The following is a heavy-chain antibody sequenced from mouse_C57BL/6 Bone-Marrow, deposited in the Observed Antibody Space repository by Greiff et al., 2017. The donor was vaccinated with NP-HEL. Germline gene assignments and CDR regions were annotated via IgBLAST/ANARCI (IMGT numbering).Heavy chain of an antibody. J-gene: IGHJ2*01. CDR2: IYPSDSET. V-gene: IGHV1-61*01. Sequence: VQLQQSGAELVRPGSSVKLSCKASGYTFTSYWMDWVKQRPGQGLEWIGNIYPSDSETHYNQKFKDKATLTVDKSSSTAYMQLSSLTSEDSAVYYCARDGYDGVDYWGQGTTLTVSS. CDR3: ARDGYDGVDY. CDR1: GYTFTSYW. D-gene: IGHD2-2*01.